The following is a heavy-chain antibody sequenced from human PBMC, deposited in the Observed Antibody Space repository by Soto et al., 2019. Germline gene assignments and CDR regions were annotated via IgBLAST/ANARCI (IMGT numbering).Heavy chain of an antibody. Sequence: GGSLRLSCAASGFTFDDYAMHWVRQAPGKGLEWVSGISWNSGSIGYADSVKGRFTISRDNAKNSLYLQMNSLRAEDTALYYCAKAGYFDWLLTPPYFDYWGQGTLVTVSS. CDR3: AKAGYFDWLLTPPYFDY. D-gene: IGHD3-9*01. J-gene: IGHJ4*02. CDR2: ISWNSGSI. CDR1: GFTFDDYA. V-gene: IGHV3-9*01.